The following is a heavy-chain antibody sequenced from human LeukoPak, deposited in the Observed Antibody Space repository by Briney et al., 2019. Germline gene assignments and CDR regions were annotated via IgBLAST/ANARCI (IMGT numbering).Heavy chain of an antibody. J-gene: IGHJ4*02. CDR3: ARRLGDSSGWGFDY. CDR2: INPNSGGT. V-gene: IGHV1-2*04. CDR1: GHTFTVYY. D-gene: IGHD6-19*01. Sequence: ASVKVSFKASGHTFTVYYMHWVRQAPGQGREGMGWINPNSGGTNYAQKFQGWVTMTRDTSISTAYMELSRLRSDDTAVYYCARRLGDSSGWGFDYGGQGTLVTVSS.